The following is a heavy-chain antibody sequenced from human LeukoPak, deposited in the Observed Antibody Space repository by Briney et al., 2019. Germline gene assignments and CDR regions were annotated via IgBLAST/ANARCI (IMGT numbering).Heavy chain of an antibody. D-gene: IGHD1-1*01. CDR3: AKDFLDNRERPYYMDV. V-gene: IGHV3-23*01. Sequence: GGSLSISCAASGVTLSSYPMIWVPHFQGKGLNCVSDISGSGGSTYHADYVKGRFTISRDNSKNTLYLKMNSLRAEDTAVYYCAKDFLDNRERPYYMDVWGKGTTVTVSS. CDR1: GVTLSSYP. J-gene: IGHJ6*03. CDR2: ISGSGGST.